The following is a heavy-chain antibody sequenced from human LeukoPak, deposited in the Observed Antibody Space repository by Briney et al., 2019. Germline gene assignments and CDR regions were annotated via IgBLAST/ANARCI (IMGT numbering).Heavy chain of an antibody. Sequence: GASVKVSCKASGYSFTTYGITWVRQAPGQGLEWMGWISPYNGETNYAEKFQGRVTMTTDTSTSTAYMELRSLRSADTAVYYCARDFYTSGSGWFDPWGQGTLVTVSS. CDR1: GYSFTTYG. CDR2: ISPYNGET. D-gene: IGHD6-19*01. V-gene: IGHV1-18*01. CDR3: ARDFYTSGSGWFDP. J-gene: IGHJ5*02.